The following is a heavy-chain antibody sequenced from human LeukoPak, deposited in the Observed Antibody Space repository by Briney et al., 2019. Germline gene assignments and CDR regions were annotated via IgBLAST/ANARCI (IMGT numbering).Heavy chain of an antibody. J-gene: IGHJ4*02. CDR3: AKGYGVVPAASVH. V-gene: IGHV3-30*02. Sequence: PGGALRLSCAASGVTFSGNGMHWVRQAPGKGGERGAFIRYVRSNKYYAYSVNFRFTISRDNSKNTLYLQMYSLRAEDTAVDYCAKGYGVVPAASVHWGQGALVTVSS. CDR2: IRYVRSNK. D-gene: IGHD2-2*01. CDR1: GVTFSGNG.